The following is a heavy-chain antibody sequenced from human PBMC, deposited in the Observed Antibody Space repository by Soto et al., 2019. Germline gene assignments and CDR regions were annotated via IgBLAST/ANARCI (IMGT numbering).Heavy chain of an antibody. V-gene: IGHV4-30-4*01. J-gene: IGHJ4*02. D-gene: IGHD7-27*01. CDR2: IYDGGRT. CDR1: GGSISTVDYW. Sequence: QVQLQESGPGLVKPSQTLSLTCTVSGGSISTVDYWWSWIRQSPDMGLEWIGHIYDGGRTYNNPSLESRVTMSVDTSKSQLSLTLSSVSAADTAFYYCARGPSGDKVDSWGQGTLVTVSS. CDR3: ARGPSGDKVDS.